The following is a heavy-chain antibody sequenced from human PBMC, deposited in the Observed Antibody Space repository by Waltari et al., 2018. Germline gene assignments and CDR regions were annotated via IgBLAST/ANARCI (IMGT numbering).Heavy chain of an antibody. CDR1: GGTFSSYT. D-gene: IGHD4-4*01. CDR3: ARASVTHYYYGMDV. V-gene: IGHV1-69*08. J-gene: IGHJ6*02. Sequence: QVQLVQSGAEVKKPGSSVKVSCKASGGTFSSYTTSWVRQAPGQGLEWMGRIIPILGTANYAQKFQGRVTITADESTSTAYMALSSLRSEDTAVYYCARASVTHYYYGMDVWGQGTTVTVSS. CDR2: IIPILGTA.